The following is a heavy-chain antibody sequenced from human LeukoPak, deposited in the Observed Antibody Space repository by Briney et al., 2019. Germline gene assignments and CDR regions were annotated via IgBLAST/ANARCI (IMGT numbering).Heavy chain of an antibody. V-gene: IGHV1-2*02. CDR2: INPNSGGT. D-gene: IGHD2-15*01. CDR3: ARDVTKTIVVVAATLGFDP. CDR1: GYTFTGYY. J-gene: IGHJ5*02. Sequence: ASVKVSCKASGYTFTGYYMHWVRQAPGQGLERMGWINPNSGGTNYAQKFQGRVTMTRDTSISTAYMELSRLRSDDTAVYYCARDVTKTIVVVAATLGFDPWGQGTLVTVSS.